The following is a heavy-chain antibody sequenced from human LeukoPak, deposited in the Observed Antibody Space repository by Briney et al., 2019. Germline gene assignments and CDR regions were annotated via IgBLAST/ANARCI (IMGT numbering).Heavy chain of an antibody. J-gene: IGHJ3*02. CDR2: ISQDSSNR. V-gene: IGHV3-30*04. CDR3: ARENDAFDI. CDR1: GFTFNYYA. Sequence: PGGSLRLSCVASGFTFNYYAMTWVRQAPGRGLEWVTLISQDSSNRHYADSVKGRFTISRDNSKNTLHLEMNSLRDEDTAVYFCARENDAFDIWGQGTMVTVSS.